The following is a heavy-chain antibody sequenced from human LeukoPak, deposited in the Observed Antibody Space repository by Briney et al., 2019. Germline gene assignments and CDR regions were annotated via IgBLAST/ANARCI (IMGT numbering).Heavy chain of an antibody. Sequence: LGESLKISCKCSGYSFTTYWIGWVRQIPGKGLEWMGIIYPGDSHTMYSPSFRGQVTMSADKSISTAYLQWSSLKASDTAMYYCARLLGSSSSSWASFDYWGQGTLVTVSS. CDR1: GYSFTTYW. J-gene: IGHJ4*02. D-gene: IGHD6-13*01. V-gene: IGHV5-51*01. CDR2: IYPGDSHT. CDR3: ARLLGSSSSSWASFDY.